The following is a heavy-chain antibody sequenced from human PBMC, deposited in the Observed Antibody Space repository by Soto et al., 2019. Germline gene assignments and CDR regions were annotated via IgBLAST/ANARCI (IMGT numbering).Heavy chain of an antibody. V-gene: IGHV4-59*01. Sequence: SETLSLTCTVSGGSISSYYWSWIRQPPGKGLEWIGYIYYSGSTNYNPSLKSRVTISVDTSKNQFSLKLSSVTAEDTAVYYCARPAAPYDSSGYYFDYWGQGTLVTVSS. CDR3: ARPAAPYDSSGYYFDY. J-gene: IGHJ4*02. D-gene: IGHD3-22*01. CDR1: GGSISSYY. CDR2: IYYSGST.